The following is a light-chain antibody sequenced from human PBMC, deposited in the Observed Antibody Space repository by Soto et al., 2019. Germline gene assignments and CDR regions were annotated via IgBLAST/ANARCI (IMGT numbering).Light chain of an antibody. V-gene: IGKV3-11*01. J-gene: IGKJ3*01. CDR1: QSISDY. CDR3: QQRSDSSFT. Sequence: EIVLTQSPATLSLSPGERATLSCRASQSISDYLGWYQQKPGQPPRLLIYDASNRAPGIPARFSGSGSGTDFTLTISSLEPEDFAFYYCQQRSDSSFTFGPGTKVDIQ. CDR2: DAS.